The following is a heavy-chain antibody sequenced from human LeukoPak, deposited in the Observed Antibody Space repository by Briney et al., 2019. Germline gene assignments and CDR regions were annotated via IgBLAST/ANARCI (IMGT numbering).Heavy chain of an antibody. D-gene: IGHD6-13*01. CDR3: ARGTYSSKFWFAP. J-gene: IGHJ5*02. V-gene: IGHV1-46*01. CDR2: INPSCCST. CDR1: VYTFTSYY. Sequence: ASVKVSCKASVYTFTSYYMHGVRQAPGQGLEGMGIINPSCCSTSYAQRFQGRVTMTSDIATSTVYMQLSSLRSEDTAVYYCARGTYSSKFWFAPWGQGTLVTVSS.